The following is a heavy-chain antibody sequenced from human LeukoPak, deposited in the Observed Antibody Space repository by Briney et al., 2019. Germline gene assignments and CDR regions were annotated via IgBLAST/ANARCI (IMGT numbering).Heavy chain of an antibody. CDR1: GDSVSSYY. V-gene: IGHV4-59*02. CDR2: IYYTGNI. CDR3: ARAGSSWSFDY. D-gene: IGHD6-13*01. Sequence: PSETLSLICTVSGDSVSSYYWSWIRQPPGKGLEWIAYIYYTGNINYNPSLKSRVTISVDTSKNQFSLNLTSVTAADTAVYYCARAGSSWSFDYWGQGTPVTVSS. J-gene: IGHJ4*02.